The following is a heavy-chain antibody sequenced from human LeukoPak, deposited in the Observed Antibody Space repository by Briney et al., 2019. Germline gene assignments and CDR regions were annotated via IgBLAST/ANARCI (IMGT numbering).Heavy chain of an antibody. D-gene: IGHD6-19*01. V-gene: IGHV1-24*01. CDR1: ESPSPELS. CDR2: FDPEDGET. Sequence: ASVTVSGKFPESPSPELSLHGGDQPPGKGLGWRGGFDPEDGETIYAQKFQGRVTMTEDTSTDTAYMELSSLRSEDTAVYYCATGQYSSGWLQGDWGQGTLVTVSS. J-gene: IGHJ4*02. CDR3: ATGQYSSGWLQGD.